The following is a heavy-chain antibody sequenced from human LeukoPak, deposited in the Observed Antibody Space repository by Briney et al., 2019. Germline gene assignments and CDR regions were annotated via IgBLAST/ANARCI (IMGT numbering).Heavy chain of an antibody. CDR3: ARESGLTMVRGTFDY. J-gene: IGHJ4*02. CDR2: ISSSGRTM. Sequence: GGSLRLSCAASGFAFSSYEMNWVRQAPGKGLEWVSYISSSGRTMYYADSVKGRFTFSRDNAKNSLYLQMNSLRAEDTAVYYCARESGLTMVRGTFDYWGQGTLVTVSS. D-gene: IGHD3-10*01. V-gene: IGHV3-48*03. CDR1: GFAFSSYE.